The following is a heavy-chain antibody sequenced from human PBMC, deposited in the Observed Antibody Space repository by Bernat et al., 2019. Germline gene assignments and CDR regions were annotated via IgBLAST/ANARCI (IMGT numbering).Heavy chain of an antibody. D-gene: IGHD3-3*01. CDR1: GGSISSSSYY. CDR3: ARQGARITSFGGVIMGAFDI. V-gene: IGHV4-39*01. Sequence: QLQLQESGPGLVKPSETLSLTCTVSGGSISSSSYYWGWIRQPPGKGLEWIGSIYYSGSTYYNPSLKSRVTISVDTSKNQFSLKLSSVTAADTAVYYCARQGARITSFGGVIMGAFDIWGQGTMVTVSS. CDR2: IYYSGST. J-gene: IGHJ3*02.